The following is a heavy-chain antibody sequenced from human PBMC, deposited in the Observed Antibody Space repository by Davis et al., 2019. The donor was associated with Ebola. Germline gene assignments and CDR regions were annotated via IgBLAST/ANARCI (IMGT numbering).Heavy chain of an antibody. J-gene: IGHJ4*02. Sequence: SVKVSCKASGGTFSSYAISWVRQAPGQGLEWMGGIIPIFGTANYAQKFQGRVTITAEESTSTAYMELSSLRSEDTAVYYCARDWSMLGGFDYWGQGTLVTVSS. CDR2: IIPIFGTA. CDR3: ARDWSMLGGFDY. D-gene: IGHD3-3*01. V-gene: IGHV1-69*13. CDR1: GGTFSSYA.